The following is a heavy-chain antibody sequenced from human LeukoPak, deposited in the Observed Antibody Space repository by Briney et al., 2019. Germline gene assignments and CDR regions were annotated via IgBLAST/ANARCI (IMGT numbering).Heavy chain of an antibody. CDR2: ISSSSSYI. CDR3: AREKTRLLRLSNWFDP. D-gene: IGHD1-1*01. V-gene: IGHV3-21*01. Sequence: GGSLRLSCVTSGFTFSDYSMNWVRQAPGKGLEWVSSISSSSSYIYYADSVKGRFTISRDNAKNSLYLQMNSLRAEDTAVYYCAREKTRLLRLSNWFDPWGQGTLVTVSS. J-gene: IGHJ5*02. CDR1: GFTFSDYS.